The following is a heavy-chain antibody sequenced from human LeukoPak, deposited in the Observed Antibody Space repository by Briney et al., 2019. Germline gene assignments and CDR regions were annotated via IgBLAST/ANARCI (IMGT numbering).Heavy chain of an antibody. CDR3: ARERRSVEYQLQPLDY. J-gene: IGHJ4*02. CDR2: ISYDGSNK. D-gene: IGHD2-2*01. Sequence: GGSLRLSCAASGFTFSSYAMHWVRQAPGKGLEWVAVISYDGSNKYYADSVKGRFTISRDNSKNTLYLQMNSLRAEDTAVYYCARERRSVEYQLQPLDYWGQGTLVTVPS. V-gene: IGHV3-30*01. CDR1: GFTFSSYA.